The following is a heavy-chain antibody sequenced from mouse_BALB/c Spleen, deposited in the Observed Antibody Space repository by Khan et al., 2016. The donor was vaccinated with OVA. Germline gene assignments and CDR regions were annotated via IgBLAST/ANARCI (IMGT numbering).Heavy chain of an antibody. V-gene: IGHV2-6-7*01. J-gene: IGHJ4*01. CDR2: IWSDGST. CDR1: GFSLTAYG. D-gene: IGHD2-10*01. CDR3: ARAYYGNYREAMDY. Sequence: VQLKQSGPGLVAPAQSLSISCTASGFSLTAYGVNWVRQTPGKGLEWLGTIWSDGSTDYYSPLIARLSISKVNSKDQVFLKMNSLQTDATARYCCARAYYGNYREAMDYWGQGTSVTVSS.